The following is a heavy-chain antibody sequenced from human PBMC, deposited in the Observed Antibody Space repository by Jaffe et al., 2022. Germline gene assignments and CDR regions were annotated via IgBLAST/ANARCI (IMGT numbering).Heavy chain of an antibody. CDR2: IYPGDSDT. Sequence: EVQLVQSGAEVKKPGESLKISCKGSGYSFTSYWIGWVRQMPGKGLEWMGIIYPGDSDTRYSPSFQGQVTISADKSISTAYLQWSSLKASDTAMYYCARRVPTVGWGVHNAFDIWGQGTMVTVSS. CDR3: ARRVPTVGWGVHNAFDI. J-gene: IGHJ3*02. D-gene: IGHD1-26*01. CDR1: GYSFTSYW. V-gene: IGHV5-51*03.